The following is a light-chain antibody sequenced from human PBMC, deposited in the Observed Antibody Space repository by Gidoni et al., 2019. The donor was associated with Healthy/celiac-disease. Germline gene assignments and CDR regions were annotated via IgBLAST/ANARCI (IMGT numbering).Light chain of an antibody. J-gene: IGKJ3*01. CDR3: QQSYSTLNT. CDR2: AAS. Sequence: DIQMTQSPSSLSASVGDRVTITCRASQSISSYLNWYQQKPGKAPKLLIYAASSLQSGVPSRFSGSGSGTDFTLTISSLQPEDFATYYCQQSYSTLNTFXPXTKVDIK. CDR1: QSISSY. V-gene: IGKV1-39*01.